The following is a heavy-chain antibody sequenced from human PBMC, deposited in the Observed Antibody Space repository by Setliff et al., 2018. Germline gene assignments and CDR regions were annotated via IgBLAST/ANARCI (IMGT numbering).Heavy chain of an antibody. CDR3: AREVPGYSGALDF. J-gene: IGHJ5*01. CDR1: GDPFNAYG. V-gene: IGHV1-2*02. D-gene: IGHD5-12*01. Sequence: ASVKVSCKASGDPFNAYGVSWVRQAPGQGLEWLGWINSNSGSTTYAQKFQGRVTMTRDTSINTVYMELKSLTSDDSAVYYCAREVPGYSGALDFWGRGTLVTVSS. CDR2: INSNSGST.